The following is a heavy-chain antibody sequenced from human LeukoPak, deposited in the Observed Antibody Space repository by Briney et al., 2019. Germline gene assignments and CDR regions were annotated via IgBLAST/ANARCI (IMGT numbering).Heavy chain of an antibody. V-gene: IGHV3-30-3*01. J-gene: IGHJ6*02. D-gene: IGHD2-2*01. CDR3: ARETGARYQLLFSYGMDV. CDR2: ISYDGSNK. CDR1: GFTFSSYA. Sequence: GGSLRLSCAASGFTFSSYAMHWVRQAPGKGLEWVAVISYDGSNKYYADSVKGRFTISRDNSKNTLYLQMNSLRAEDTAVCYCARETGARYQLLFSYGMDVWGQGTTVTVSS.